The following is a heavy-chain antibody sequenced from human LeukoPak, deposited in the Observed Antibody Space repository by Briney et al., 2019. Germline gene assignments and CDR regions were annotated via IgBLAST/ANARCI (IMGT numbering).Heavy chain of an antibody. D-gene: IGHD6-6*01. V-gene: IGHV3-48*01. J-gene: IGHJ4*02. CDR1: GFTFSSYS. CDR3: ARDQGPYSSSSADY. CDR2: ISSSSSTI. Sequence: GGSLRLSCAASGFTFSSYSMNWVRQAPGKGLEWVSYISSSSSTIYYADSVKGRFTISRDNAKNSLYLQMNSLRAEDTAVYYCARDQGPYSSSSADYWGQGTLVTVSS.